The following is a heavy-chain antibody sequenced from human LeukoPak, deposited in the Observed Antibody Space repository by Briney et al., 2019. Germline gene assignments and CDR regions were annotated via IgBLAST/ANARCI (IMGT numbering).Heavy chain of an antibody. V-gene: IGHV3-21*06. D-gene: IGHD3-10*01. Sequence: GGSLRLSCVGSGFTFSSYTVNWVRQAPGKRLEWVSSISSSSSFKQYADSAKGRFTISRDNAKNSLYLQMSGLRGEDTAVYYCATVRSGSWDWFDPWGQGTLVTVSS. CDR3: ATVRSGSWDWFDP. CDR2: ISSSSSFK. J-gene: IGHJ5*02. CDR1: GFTFSSYT.